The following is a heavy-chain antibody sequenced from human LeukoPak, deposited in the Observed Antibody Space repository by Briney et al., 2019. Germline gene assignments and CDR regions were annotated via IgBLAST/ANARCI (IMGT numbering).Heavy chain of an antibody. CDR2: ISGSGGST. J-gene: IGHJ4*02. D-gene: IGHD3-22*01. V-gene: IGHV3-23*01. CDR3: AKAKEDYYDSSGYYYESGYYFDY. CDR1: SFSVSRNY. Sequence: GGSLRLSCAASSFSVSRNYMSWVRQAPGKGLEWVSAISGSGGSTYYADSVKGRFTISRDNSKNTLYLQMNSLRAEDTAVYYCAKAKEDYYDSSGYYYESGYYFDYWGQGTLVTVSS.